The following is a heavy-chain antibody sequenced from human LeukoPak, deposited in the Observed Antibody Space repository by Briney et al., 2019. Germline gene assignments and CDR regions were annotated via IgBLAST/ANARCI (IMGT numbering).Heavy chain of an antibody. V-gene: IGHV3-21*01. CDR3: ATPGYCSSTSCYSQQWHYYYGMDV. CDR1: GFTFSSYS. D-gene: IGHD2-2*01. CDR2: ISSSSSYI. Sequence: GGSLILSCAASGFTFSSYSMNWVRRAPGKGLEWVSSISSSSSYIYYADSVKGRFTISRDNAKNSLYLQMNSLRAEDTAVYYCATPGYCSSTSCYSQQWHYYYGMDVWGQGTTVTVSS. J-gene: IGHJ6*02.